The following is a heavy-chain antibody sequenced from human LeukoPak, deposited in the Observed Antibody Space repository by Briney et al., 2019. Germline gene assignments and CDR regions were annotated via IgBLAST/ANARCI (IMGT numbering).Heavy chain of an antibody. D-gene: IGHD2-2*01. CDR2: IIPILGIA. CDR1: GGTFSSYT. V-gene: IGHV1-69*02. Sequence: ASVKVSCKASGGTFSSYTISWVRQAPGQGLEWMGRIIPILGIANYAQKFQGRVTITADKSTSTAYMELGSLRSEDTAVYYCARGREDCSSTSCYGDWFDPWGQGTLVTVSS. J-gene: IGHJ5*02. CDR3: ARGREDCSSTSCYGDWFDP.